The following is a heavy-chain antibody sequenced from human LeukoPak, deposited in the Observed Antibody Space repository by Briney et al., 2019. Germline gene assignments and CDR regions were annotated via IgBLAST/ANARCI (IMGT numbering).Heavy chain of an antibody. Sequence: GGPLRLSCGSSGFTVSSNYMSWVRQAPGKGLEWVSVIYSGGSTYYADSVKGRFTISRDNSKNTLYLQMNSLRTEDQAVVYCAEERYRNGWPLPFAYWGQGTLVTVSS. D-gene: IGHD6-19*01. J-gene: IGHJ4*02. CDR3: AEERYRNGWPLPFAY. V-gene: IGHV3-53*01. CDR2: IYSGGST. CDR1: GFTVSSNY.